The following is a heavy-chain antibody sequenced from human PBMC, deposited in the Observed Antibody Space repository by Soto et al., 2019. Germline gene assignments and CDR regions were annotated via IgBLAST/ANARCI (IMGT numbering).Heavy chain of an antibody. J-gene: IGHJ6*02. Sequence: QVQLVQSGAEVKKPGSSVKVSCKTSRDTFNKYAFNWVRQAPGQGLEWMGWIIPILSSRNYAEKFQGRVTITADDSTSTAYMELRSLRFEDTAVYYCARGETYLGVWGQGTTVTVSS. CDR3: ARGETYLGV. V-gene: IGHV1-69*01. D-gene: IGHD3-16*01. CDR2: IIPILSSR. CDR1: RDTFNKYA.